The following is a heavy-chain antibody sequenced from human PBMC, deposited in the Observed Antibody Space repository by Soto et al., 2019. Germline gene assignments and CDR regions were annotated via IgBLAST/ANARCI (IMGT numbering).Heavy chain of an antibody. Sequence: QVQLQQWGAGLLKASETLSLTCVVSGGSFSGYFWTWIRQSPGRGLEWIGEISHSGSRNYNPAFQSRVIISVDSSKNHVSLKLSSVTDADSATYFCARGLAYDRPITVAEPFDSWGQGTLVTVSS. V-gene: IGHV4-34*02. J-gene: IGHJ4*02. CDR1: GGSFSGYF. CDR2: ISHSGSR. CDR3: ARGLAYDRPITVAEPFDS. D-gene: IGHD6-19*01.